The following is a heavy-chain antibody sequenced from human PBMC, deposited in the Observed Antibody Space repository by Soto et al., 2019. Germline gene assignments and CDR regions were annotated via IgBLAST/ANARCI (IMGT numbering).Heavy chain of an antibody. CDR3: ARGDSSSGYEEWEYYYYGMDV. J-gene: IGHJ6*02. CDR1: GFTFSSYS. CDR2: ISSSSSTI. V-gene: IGHV3-48*02. Sequence: GGSLRLSCAASGFTFSSYSMNWVRQAPGKGLEWVSYISSSSSTIYYADSVKGRFTISRDNAKNSLYLQMNSLRDEDTAVYYCARGDSSSGYEEWEYYYYGMDVWGQGTTVTVS. D-gene: IGHD6-13*01.